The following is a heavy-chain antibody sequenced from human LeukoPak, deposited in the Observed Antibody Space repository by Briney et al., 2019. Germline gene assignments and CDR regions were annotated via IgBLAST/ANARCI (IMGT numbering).Heavy chain of an antibody. V-gene: IGHV1-24*01. CDR3: AREEKEAAGLDY. CDR2: FDPEDGET. J-gene: IGHJ4*02. D-gene: IGHD6-13*01. Sequence: EASVKVSCKVSGYTLTELSMHWVRQAPGKGLEWMGGFDPEDGETIYAQKFQGRVTMTEDTSTDTAYMELRSLRSDDTAVYYCAREEKEAAGLDYWGQGTLVTVSS. CDR1: GYTLTELS.